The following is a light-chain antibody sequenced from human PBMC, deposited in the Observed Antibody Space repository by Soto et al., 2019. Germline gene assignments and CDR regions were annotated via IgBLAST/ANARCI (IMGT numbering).Light chain of an antibody. J-gene: IGKJ2*01. CDR3: QQTYSTPYT. CDR2: AAS. CDR1: QSISSY. V-gene: IGKV1-39*01. Sequence: DIQMTQSPSSLSASVGDRVTITCRASQSISSYLNWYEHKPGKAPKLLIYAASTLQSAVPSRFSGSGSGTDFTLTISSLQPEDCATYYCQQTYSTPYTFGQGTELEIK.